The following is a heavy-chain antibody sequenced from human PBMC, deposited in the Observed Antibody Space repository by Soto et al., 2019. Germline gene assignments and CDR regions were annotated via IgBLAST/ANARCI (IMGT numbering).Heavy chain of an antibody. CDR1: GFTFSSYG. CDR2: ITYDGRNK. D-gene: IGHD5-12*01. V-gene: IGHV3-30*18. CDR3: ANGDGYNWHAFDI. J-gene: IGHJ3*02. Sequence: QVQLVESGGGVVQPGRSLRLSCAASGFTFSSYGMHWVRQAPGKGLAWVAVITYDGRNKSYADPLKGRFTISRDNSKHKLDLQMNNLSAEDTARYYCANGDGYNWHAFDIWGQGTMVTVSS.